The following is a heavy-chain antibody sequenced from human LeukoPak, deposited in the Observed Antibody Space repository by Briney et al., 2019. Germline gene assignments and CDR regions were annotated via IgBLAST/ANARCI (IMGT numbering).Heavy chain of an antibody. CDR1: GFTFSSYW. CDR3: AREGGYYDSSGFFFLLDY. Sequence: GGSLRLSCAASGFTFSSYWMSWVRQAPGKGLEWVANITQDGSEKCYVDSVKGRFTISRDNAKNSLYLQMNSLRAEDTAVYYCAREGGYYDSSGFFFLLDYWGQGTLVTVSS. J-gene: IGHJ4*02. CDR2: ITQDGSEK. V-gene: IGHV3-7*01. D-gene: IGHD3-22*01.